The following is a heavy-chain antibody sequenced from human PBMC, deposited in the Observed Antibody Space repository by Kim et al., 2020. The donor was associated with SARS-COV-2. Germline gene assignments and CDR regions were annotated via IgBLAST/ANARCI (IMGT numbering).Heavy chain of an antibody. J-gene: IGHJ4*02. V-gene: IGHV4-34*01. CDR2: INHSGST. D-gene: IGHD2-8*01. Sequence: SETLSLTCAVYGGSFSGYYWSWIRQPPGKGLEWIGEINHSGSTNYNPSLKSRVTISVDTSKNQFSLKLSSVTAADTAVYYCARFFVGCTNGVCYSPFSSGLPDYFDYWGQGTLVTVSS. CDR3: ARFFVGCTNGVCYSPFSSGLPDYFDY. CDR1: GGSFSGYY.